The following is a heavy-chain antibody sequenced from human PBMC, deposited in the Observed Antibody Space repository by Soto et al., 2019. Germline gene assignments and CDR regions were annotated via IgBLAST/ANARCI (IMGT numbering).Heavy chain of an antibody. D-gene: IGHD3-22*01. CDR3: ARLPRDYYDSSGYYPHFDY. CDR1: GFTFSDYY. Sequence: QVQLVESGGGLVKPGGSLRLSCAASGFTFSDYYMSWIRQAPGKGLEWIGTIYYSGSTYYNPSLKSRVTISVDTSKNQFSLKLSSVTAADTAVYYCARLPRDYYDSSGYYPHFDYWGQGTLVTVSS. CDR2: IYYSGST. J-gene: IGHJ4*02. V-gene: IGHV4-38-2*01.